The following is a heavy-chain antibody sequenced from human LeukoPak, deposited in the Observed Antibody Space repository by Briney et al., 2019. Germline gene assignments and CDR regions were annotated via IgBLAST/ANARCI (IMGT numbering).Heavy chain of an antibody. D-gene: IGHD3-22*01. CDR3: ARDPFSLSRYYDSSPDDGFDD. CDR1: GGTFSSYA. V-gene: IGHV1-69*05. Sequence: SVKVSCKASGGTFSSYAISWVRQAPGQGLEWMGRIIPIFGTANYAQKFQGRVTITTDESTSTAYMELSSLRSEDTAVYYCARDPFSLSRYYDSSPDDGFDDWGQGTLVTASS. J-gene: IGHJ4*02. CDR2: IIPIFGTA.